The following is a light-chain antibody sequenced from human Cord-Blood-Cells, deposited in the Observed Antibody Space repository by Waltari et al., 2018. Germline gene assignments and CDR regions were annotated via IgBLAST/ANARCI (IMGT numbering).Light chain of an antibody. Sequence: QSALTQPASVSGSPGQSITISCTGTSSYVRSSNRVSWYQQHPGKAPKRVIYEGSKRPSGVSNRFSGSKSGKPASLTISGLQAEDEADYYCCSYAGSSTVVFGGGTKLTVL. CDR2: EGS. J-gene: IGLJ2*01. V-gene: IGLV2-23*01. CDR1: SSYVRSSNR. CDR3: CSYAGSSTVV.